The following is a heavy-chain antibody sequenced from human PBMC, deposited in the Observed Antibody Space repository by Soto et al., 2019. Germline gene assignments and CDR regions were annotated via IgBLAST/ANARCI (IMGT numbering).Heavy chain of an antibody. Sequence: QVQLQQSGPGLVKPSQTLSLTCAISGDSVSSNSAAWNWIRLSPSRGLEWLGRTYYRSKWYNDYAVSVKSRITINPDTSKNQFSLQLSSVSPEDTAVYYCAGPGSSSKANAFDIWGQGTMVTVSS. V-gene: IGHV6-1*01. CDR2: TYYRSKWYN. J-gene: IGHJ3*02. CDR1: GDSVSSNSAA. D-gene: IGHD6-13*01. CDR3: AGPGSSSKANAFDI.